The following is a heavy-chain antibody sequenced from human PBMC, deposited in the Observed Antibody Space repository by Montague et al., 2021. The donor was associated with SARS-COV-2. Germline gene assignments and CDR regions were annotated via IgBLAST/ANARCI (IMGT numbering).Heavy chain of an antibody. D-gene: IGHD3-22*01. CDR3: ARDLVVSHAMDV. Sequence: SVKVSCKASGYTFSAYYIHWLRQAPGQGLEYMGWINPNRGGTNFAQRFHGRVTSTRDTSISTVHMELTRLTSDDTAVYYCARDLVVSHAMDVWGQGTTVTVSS. CDR1: GYTFSAYY. CDR2: INPNRGGT. V-gene: IGHV1-2*02. J-gene: IGHJ6*02.